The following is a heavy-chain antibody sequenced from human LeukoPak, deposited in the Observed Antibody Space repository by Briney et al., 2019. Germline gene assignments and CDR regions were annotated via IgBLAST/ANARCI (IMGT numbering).Heavy chain of an antibody. CDR3: ARVTQTDYDFDY. J-gene: IGHJ4*02. CDR2: INPNSGDT. CDR1: GYTFTGFY. V-gene: IGHV1-2*02. D-gene: IGHD4-17*01. Sequence: ASVKVSCKASGYTFTGFYMHWVRQAPGQGLEWMGWINPNSGDTNYVQKFQGRVTMTRDTSISTAYMELSRLRSDDTAVYYCARVTQTDYDFDYWGQGTLVTVSS.